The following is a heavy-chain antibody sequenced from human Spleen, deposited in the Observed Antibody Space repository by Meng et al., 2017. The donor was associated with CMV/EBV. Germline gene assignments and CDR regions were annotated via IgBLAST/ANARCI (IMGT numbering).Heavy chain of an antibody. CDR3: ARGCLTTRSFHN. D-gene: IGHD1-14*01. V-gene: IGHV4-39*07. J-gene: IGHJ4*02. CDR1: GGPSRTKDDS. Sequence: SETLSLTCTVSGGPSRTKDDSWGGIRQPPGKGLEWIGSIYYSESTSYDPSLTSPVTISVDTSKSQFSLNPSSVTAADTAVYYCARGCLTTRSFHNWGQGTLVTVSS. CDR2: IYYSEST.